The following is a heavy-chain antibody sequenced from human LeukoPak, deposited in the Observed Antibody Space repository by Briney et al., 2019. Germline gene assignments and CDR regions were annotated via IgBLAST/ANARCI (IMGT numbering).Heavy chain of an antibody. CDR2: ISSSSSYI. CDR3: ARGDNSGWRNVYYFDY. CDR1: GFTVSSNY. J-gene: IGHJ4*02. D-gene: IGHD6-19*01. Sequence: GGSPRLSCAASGFTVSSNYMSWVRQAPGKGLEWVSSISSSSSYIYYADSVKGRFTISRDNAKNSLYLQMNSLRAEDTAVYYCARGDNSGWRNVYYFDYWGQGTLVTVSS. V-gene: IGHV3-21*01.